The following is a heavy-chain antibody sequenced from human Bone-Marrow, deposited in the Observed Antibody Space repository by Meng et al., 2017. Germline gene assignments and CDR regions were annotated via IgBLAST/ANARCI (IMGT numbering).Heavy chain of an antibody. CDR3: ARDLGGSSWYRN. CDR2: IKPDGSET. CDR1: GFSFSDYW. D-gene: IGHD6-13*01. Sequence: GESLKISCAASGFSFSDYWMTWVRQAPGKGLEWVASIKPDGSETKYVDSVKGRFTISRDNAKKSLLLQMKRLRVEDTAVYYCARDLGGSSWYRNWGQGTLVTVSS. J-gene: IGHJ4*02. V-gene: IGHV3-7*01.